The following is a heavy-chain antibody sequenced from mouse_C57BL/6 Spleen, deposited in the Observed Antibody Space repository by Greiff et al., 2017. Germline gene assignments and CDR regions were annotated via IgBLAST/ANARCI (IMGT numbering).Heavy chain of an antibody. CDR2: INPNNGGT. V-gene: IGHV1-18*01. CDR3: ARRGREYGSSTSYWYFDV. Sequence: EVKLQQSGPELVKPGASVKIPCKASGYTFTDYNMDWVKQSLGKSLEWIGDINPNNGGTIYNQKFKGKATLTVDKSSSTAYMELRSLTSEDTAVYYCARRGREYGSSTSYWYFDVWGTGTTVTVSS. CDR1: GYTFTDYN. D-gene: IGHD1-1*01. J-gene: IGHJ1*03.